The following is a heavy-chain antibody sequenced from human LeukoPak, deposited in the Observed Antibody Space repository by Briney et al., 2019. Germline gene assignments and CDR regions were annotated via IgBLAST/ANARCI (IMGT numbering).Heavy chain of an antibody. V-gene: IGHV4-4*07. Sequence: PSETLSLTCAVSGGSISSYYWSWIRQPAGKGLEWIGRIYTSGSTNYNPPLKSRVTMSVDTSKNQFSLKLSSVTAADTAVYYCARDSSSWYLNWFDPWGQGTLVTVSS. CDR3: ARDSSSWYLNWFDP. CDR1: GGSISSYY. J-gene: IGHJ5*02. CDR2: IYTSGST. D-gene: IGHD6-13*01.